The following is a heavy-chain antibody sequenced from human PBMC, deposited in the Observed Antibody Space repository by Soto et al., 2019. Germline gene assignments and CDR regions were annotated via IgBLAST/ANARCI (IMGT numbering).Heavy chain of an antibody. Sequence: QLQLQESGPGLVRPSETLSLTCTVSGGSISNYYWTWIRQPPGKGLEWIGYISYSGSTNYNPSLKRRVTISLDTSKNQFSLELNSVTSADTGLFHCARERVIPGTRNQNRKHWYFDLWGRGTLVTVSS. J-gene: IGHJ2*01. CDR2: ISYSGST. CDR1: GGSISNYY. CDR3: ARERVIPGTRNQNRKHWYFDL. V-gene: IGHV4-59*01. D-gene: IGHD3-10*01.